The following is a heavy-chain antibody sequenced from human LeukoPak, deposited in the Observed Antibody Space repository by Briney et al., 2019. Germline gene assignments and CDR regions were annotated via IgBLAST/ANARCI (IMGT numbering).Heavy chain of an antibody. D-gene: IGHD1-26*01. J-gene: IGHJ4*02. Sequence: GGSLGLSCAASGFTVSSNYMSWVRQAPGKGLEWVSVIYSGGSTYYADSVKGRFTISRDNSKNTLYLQMNSLRAEDTAVYYCARSETEWELGYYFDYWGQGTLVTVSS. CDR2: IYSGGST. CDR3: ARSETEWELGYYFDY. V-gene: IGHV3-53*01. CDR1: GFTVSSNY.